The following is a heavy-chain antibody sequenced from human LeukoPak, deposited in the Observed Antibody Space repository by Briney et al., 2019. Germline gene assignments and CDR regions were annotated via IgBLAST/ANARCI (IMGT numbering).Heavy chain of an antibody. CDR2: IYYRVTS. D-gene: IGHD2-15*01. Sequence: SETLSLTCTVSGDSISTYYWSWIRQPPGKGLEWIGYIYYRVTSDYNPSLKSRVTISVDTSKNQFSLKLTSVTAADTAVYYCARTMEGYCSGGSCYQYSYYMDVWGKGTTVTVSS. V-gene: IGHV4-59*01. CDR3: ARTMEGYCSGGSCYQYSYYMDV. CDR1: GDSISTYY. J-gene: IGHJ6*03.